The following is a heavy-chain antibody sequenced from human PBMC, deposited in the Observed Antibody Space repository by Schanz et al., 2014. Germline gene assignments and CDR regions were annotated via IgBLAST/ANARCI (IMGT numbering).Heavy chain of an antibody. J-gene: IGHJ4*02. D-gene: IGHD3-10*02. V-gene: IGHV3-74*02. CDR3: AKNQYDDVDLSSFYFDF. CDR1: GFTFSSHW. CDR2: INSVGSNT. Sequence: EVQLLESGGGLVQPGGSLRLSCAASGFTFSSHWMHWVRQDPGKGLVWVARINSVGSNTDYADSVTGRFTISRDSSKNTLYLQMNSLRPEDTAIYYCAKNQYDDVDLSSFYFDFWGQGTLXTVSS.